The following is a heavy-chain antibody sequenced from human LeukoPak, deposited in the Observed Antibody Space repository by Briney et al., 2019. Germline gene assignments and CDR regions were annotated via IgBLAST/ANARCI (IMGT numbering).Heavy chain of an antibody. Sequence: GGSLRLSCAASGFTFSDYYMSWIRQAPGKGLEWVSYISSSGSTIYYADSVKGRFTISRDNAKSSLYLQMNSLRAEDTDVYYCARDVGASAPDAFDIWGQGTMVTVSS. CDR1: GFTFSDYY. J-gene: IGHJ3*02. D-gene: IGHD3-16*01. V-gene: IGHV3-11*04. CDR2: ISSSGSTI. CDR3: ARDVGASAPDAFDI.